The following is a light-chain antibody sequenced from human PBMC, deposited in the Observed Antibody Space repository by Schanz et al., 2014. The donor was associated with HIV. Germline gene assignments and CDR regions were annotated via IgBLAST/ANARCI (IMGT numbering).Light chain of an antibody. CDR1: QSVGGSQ. CDR2: ATS. V-gene: IGKV3-20*01. CDR3: QHYGGPYT. J-gene: IGKJ2*01. Sequence: EIVLTQSPGRLSLSPGERATLSCRASQSVGGSQLAWFQLKRGQPPRLLIYATSFRAVGIPDRFSGSGSETDFTLTISRLEPEDFAVYYCQHYGGPYTFGQGTKLEIK.